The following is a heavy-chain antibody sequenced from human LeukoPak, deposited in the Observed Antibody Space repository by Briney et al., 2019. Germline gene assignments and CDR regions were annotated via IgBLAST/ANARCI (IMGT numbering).Heavy chain of an antibody. CDR1: GFTFSFYW. CDR3: ARDNEYCTGGTCRLDY. Sequence: GGSLRLSCASSGFTFSFYWMHWVRQAPGKGLVWVSRFYNDGRSTSYAGSVKGRFTISRDNAKNTLYLQMNSLRAEDTAVYYCARDNEYCTGGTCRLDYWGQGALVTVSS. J-gene: IGHJ4*02. D-gene: IGHD2-15*01. V-gene: IGHV3-74*01. CDR2: FYNDGRST.